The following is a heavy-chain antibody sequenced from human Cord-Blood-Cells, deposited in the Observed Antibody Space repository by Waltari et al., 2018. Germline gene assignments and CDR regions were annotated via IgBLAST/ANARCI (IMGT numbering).Heavy chain of an antibody. Sequence: EVQLVESGGGLVQPGGSLRLSCAASGFTFSSYEMNWVRQAPGKGLEWVSYISSSVSTISYADSVKGRFTISRDNAKNSLYLQMNSLRAEDTAVYYCARDGVLLWFGELFDYWGQGTLVTVSS. CDR3: ARDGVLLWFGELFDY. D-gene: IGHD3-10*01. CDR2: ISSSVSTI. CDR1: GFTFSSYE. V-gene: IGHV3-48*03. J-gene: IGHJ4*02.